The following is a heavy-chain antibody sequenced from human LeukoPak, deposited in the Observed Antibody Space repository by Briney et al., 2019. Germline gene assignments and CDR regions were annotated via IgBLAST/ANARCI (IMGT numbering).Heavy chain of an antibody. D-gene: IGHD6-13*01. V-gene: IGHV4-4*07. CDR2: IYSNGSP. CDR1: GGSMGSYY. Sequence: SETLSLTCTVSGGSMGSYYWSWIRQPAGKRLEWIGRIYSNGSPTYNPSLQSRITMTIDTSRNQFSLRMTSMTAADAAVYFCARDRGSSWEFWGRGTLVTVSS. CDR3: ARDRGSSWEF. J-gene: IGHJ4*02.